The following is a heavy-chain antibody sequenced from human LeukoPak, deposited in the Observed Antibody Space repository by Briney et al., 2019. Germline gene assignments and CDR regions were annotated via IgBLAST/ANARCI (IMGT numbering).Heavy chain of an antibody. CDR3: ARDRLGDGYNAGEGHFDY. V-gene: IGHV4-38-2*02. CDR1: GYSISSGYY. J-gene: IGHJ4*02. D-gene: IGHD5-24*01. Sequence: PSETLSLTCTVSGYSISSGYYWGWIRQPPGKGLEWIGSIYHSGSTYYNPSLKSRVTISVDTSKNQFSLKLSSVTAADTAVYYCARDRLGDGYNAGEGHFDYWGQGTLVTVSS. CDR2: IYHSGST.